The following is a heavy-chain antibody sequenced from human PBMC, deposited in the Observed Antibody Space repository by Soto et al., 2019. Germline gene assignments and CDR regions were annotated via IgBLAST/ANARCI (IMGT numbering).Heavy chain of an antibody. D-gene: IGHD4-17*01. J-gene: IGHJ4*02. Sequence: SETLSLTCTASGGSNSYYYWGWIRQPPGKGLEWIGSLSYSGNTHYNPSLKSRVTISVDTSMNQFFLNLDYGTAVDSSAHYCVRGGYGHAFDCWGQGAMVTASS. CDR2: LSYSGNT. V-gene: IGHV4-59*01. CDR1: GGSNSYYY. CDR3: VRGGYGHAFDC.